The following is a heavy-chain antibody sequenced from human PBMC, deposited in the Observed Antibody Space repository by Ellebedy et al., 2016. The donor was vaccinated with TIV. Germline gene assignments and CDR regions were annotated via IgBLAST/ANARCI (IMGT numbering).Heavy chain of an antibody. CDR1: GDSVSSRTYY. D-gene: IGHD3-9*01. J-gene: IGHJ4*02. V-gene: IGHV4-61*01. CDR2: IYYSGNT. Sequence: SETLSLTXTVSGDSVSSRTYYWSWIRRPPGKGLEWIGYIYYSGNTKYNPSLKSRVTMSIDTSKNQFSLRLSSVTAADTAVYYCARHRKNDILTGYDYWGQGILVTVSS. CDR3: ARHRKNDILTGYDY.